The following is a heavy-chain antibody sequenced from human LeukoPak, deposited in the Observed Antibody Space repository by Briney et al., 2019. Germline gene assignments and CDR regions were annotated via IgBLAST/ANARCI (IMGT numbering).Heavy chain of an antibody. Sequence: GGSLRLSCAAPGFTFDDYAMHWFRQAPGEGLEWVSGIIWNSGSIGYADSVKGRFTISRDNAKNSLHLQMNSLRAEDTALYYCAKGGGCSGGSCYGLGVHLQTLFDYWGQGTLVTVSS. CDR2: IIWNSGSI. J-gene: IGHJ4*02. CDR1: GFTFDDYA. V-gene: IGHV3-9*01. CDR3: AKGGGCSGGSCYGLGVHLQTLFDY. D-gene: IGHD2-15*01.